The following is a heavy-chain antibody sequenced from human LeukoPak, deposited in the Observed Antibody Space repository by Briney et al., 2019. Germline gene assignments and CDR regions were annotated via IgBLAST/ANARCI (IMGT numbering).Heavy chain of an antibody. CDR3: ARDGYYYGSGSHYYYYYGMDV. V-gene: IGHV3-48*03. J-gene: IGHJ6*02. CDR1: GFTFRSYE. Sequence: GGSLRLSCAVSGFTFRSYEMNWVRQAPGKGLEWLSYISSSGSTIYYADSVKGRFTISRDNAKNSLYLQMNSLRAEDTAVYYCARDGYYYGSGSHYYYYYGMDVWGQGTTVTVSS. CDR2: ISSSGSTI. D-gene: IGHD3-10*01.